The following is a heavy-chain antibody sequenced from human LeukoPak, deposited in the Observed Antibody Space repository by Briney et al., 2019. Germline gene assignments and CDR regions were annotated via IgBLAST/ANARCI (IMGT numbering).Heavy chain of an antibody. CDR1: GFTFSSYG. V-gene: IGHV3-23*01. CDR3: AKVPSTIFGVVIRGGAFDI. CDR2: ISGSGGST. Sequence: PGGSLRLSCAASGFTFSSYGMSWGRQAPGKGLEWGSAISGSGGSTYYADSVQCRFTISRENSKNTLYLQMNSLRAEDTAVYYCAKVPSTIFGVVIRGGAFDIWGQGTMVTVSS. J-gene: IGHJ3*02. D-gene: IGHD3-3*01.